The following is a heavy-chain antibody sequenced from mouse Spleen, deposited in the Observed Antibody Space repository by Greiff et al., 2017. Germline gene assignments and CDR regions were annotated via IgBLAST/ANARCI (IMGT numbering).Heavy chain of an antibody. CDR1: EFTFSDYG. CDR2: ISSASRTF. D-gene: IGHD2-1*01. Sequence: EVHLVESGGGLVKPGGSLKLSCAASEFTFSDYGMHWVRQAPEKGLEWIAYISSASRTFYYADTVKGRFTISRDNARNTLFLQMTSLRSEDTAMYYCARSLGNYDYFDYWGQGTTLTVSS. V-gene: IGHV5-17*01. J-gene: IGHJ2*01. CDR3: ARSLGNYDYFDY.